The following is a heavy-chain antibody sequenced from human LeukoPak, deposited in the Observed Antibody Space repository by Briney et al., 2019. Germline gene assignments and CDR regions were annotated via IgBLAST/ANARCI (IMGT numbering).Heavy chain of an antibody. J-gene: IGHJ4*02. CDR3: ARVQDDSLY. V-gene: IGHV4-34*01. CDR1: GGSFSGYY. CDR2: INHSGGT. D-gene: IGHD3-3*01. Sequence: ASETLSLTCAVYGGSFSGYYWTWIRQPPGKGLEWIGEINHSGGTNYNPSLKSRVTISVDTSKNQFSLKLSSVTAADTAVYYCARVQDDSLYWGQGTLVTVSS.